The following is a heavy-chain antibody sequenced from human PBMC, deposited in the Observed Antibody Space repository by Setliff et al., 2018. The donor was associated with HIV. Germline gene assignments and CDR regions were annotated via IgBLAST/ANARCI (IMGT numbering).Heavy chain of an antibody. CDR3: ARVQMAYAAFDV. CDR1: GGSMNNYY. V-gene: IGHV4-59*01. Sequence: LSLTCIVSGGSMNNYYWNWVRQTPGKGLEWIGSIYFTGSSDNNPSLKSRVTLSVDTSKHQFSLKLSSVTAADTAVYYCARVQMAYAAFDVWGQGTMVTVSS. J-gene: IGHJ3*01. CDR2: IYFTGSS. D-gene: IGHD4-17*01.